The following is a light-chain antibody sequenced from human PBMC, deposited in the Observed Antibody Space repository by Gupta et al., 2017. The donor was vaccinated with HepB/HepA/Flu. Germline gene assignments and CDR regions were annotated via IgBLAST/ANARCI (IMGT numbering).Light chain of an antibody. V-gene: IGKV4-1*01. J-gene: IGKJ2*01. CDR2: WAS. Sequence: DIVMTQSPDSLAVSLGERATINCKSSQSVLYSSNNKNYLAWYQQKPRQPPKLLIYWASTRESGVPDRFSGSGSGTDFTLTISSLQAEDVAVYYCQQYYGPPYTFGQGTKLEIK. CDR1: QSVLYSSNNKNY. CDR3: QQYYGPPYT.